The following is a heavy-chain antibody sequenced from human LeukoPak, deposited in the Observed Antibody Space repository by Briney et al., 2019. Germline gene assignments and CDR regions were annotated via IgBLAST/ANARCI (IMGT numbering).Heavy chain of an antibody. Sequence: GESLKISCKASGYSFRSFWIGWVRQMPGKGLEWMGVIDPDDSETRYSPSFQGQVTISADKSISTAYLQWSTLKASDSAMYYCARKYCSSTSCYKPSGAFDIWGQGTMVTVSS. V-gene: IGHV5-51*01. J-gene: IGHJ3*02. D-gene: IGHD2-2*02. CDR3: ARKYCSSTSCYKPSGAFDI. CDR2: IDPDDSET. CDR1: GYSFRSFW.